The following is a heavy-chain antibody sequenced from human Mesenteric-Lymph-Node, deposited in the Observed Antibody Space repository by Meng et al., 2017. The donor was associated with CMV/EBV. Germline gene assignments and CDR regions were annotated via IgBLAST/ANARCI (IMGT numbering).Heavy chain of an antibody. CDR3: ARKSLNWFDP. J-gene: IGHJ5*02. Sequence: TCTVAGGSISSGDYYWSWIRQSPGKGLEWIGYVHYTGGTYYNPSLKGRVTMSVDTSKNQFSLKLSSVAAADTAIYYCARKSLNWFDPWGQGSLVTVSS. CDR2: VHYTGGT. CDR1: GGSISSGDYY. V-gene: IGHV4-30-4*08.